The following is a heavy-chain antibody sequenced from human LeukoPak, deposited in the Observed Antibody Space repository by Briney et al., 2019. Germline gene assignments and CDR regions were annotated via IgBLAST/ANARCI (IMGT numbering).Heavy chain of an antibody. CDR2: INGGCKGT. D-gene: IGHD6-6*01. Sequence: GGSLRIFFAASGFTFNTYWMHWVRQAPGKGLVWVSRINGGCKGTTYSDSGKGRFTISRDNAKNTLYLQMNSLGAEDTAVYYCVRGLAARSYFDYWGQGTQVTVSS. V-gene: IGHV3-74*01. J-gene: IGHJ4*02. CDR3: VRGLAARSYFDY. CDR1: GFTFNTYW.